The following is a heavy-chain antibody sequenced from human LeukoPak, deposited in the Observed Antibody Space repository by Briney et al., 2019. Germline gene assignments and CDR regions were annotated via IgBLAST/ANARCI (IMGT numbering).Heavy chain of an antibody. CDR2: IYYSGST. CDR1: GGSISSSSYY. CDR3: ARDRSYYGSGTSRPRAFDI. V-gene: IGHV4-39*07. J-gene: IGHJ3*02. Sequence: SETLSLTCTVSGGSISSSSYYWGWIRQPPGKGLEWIGSIYYSGSTYYNPSLKSRVTISVDTSKNQFSLKLSSVTAADTAVYYCARDRSYYGSGTSRPRAFDIWGQGTMVTVSS. D-gene: IGHD3-10*01.